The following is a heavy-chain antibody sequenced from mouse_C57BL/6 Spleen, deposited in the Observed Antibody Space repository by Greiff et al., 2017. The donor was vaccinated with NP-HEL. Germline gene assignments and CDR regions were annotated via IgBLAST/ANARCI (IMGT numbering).Heavy chain of an antibody. D-gene: IGHD1-1*01. CDR1: GYTFTSYW. CDR3: ARGNYAGSSPSWFDY. Sequence: QVQLQQPGAELVMPGASVKLSCKASGYTFTSYWMHWVKQRPGQGLEWIGEIDPSDSYTNYNQKFKGKSTLTVDKSSSTAYMQLSSLTSEDSAVYNCARGNYAGSSPSWFDYWGQGTLVTVSA. V-gene: IGHV1-69*01. CDR2: IDPSDSYT. J-gene: IGHJ3*01.